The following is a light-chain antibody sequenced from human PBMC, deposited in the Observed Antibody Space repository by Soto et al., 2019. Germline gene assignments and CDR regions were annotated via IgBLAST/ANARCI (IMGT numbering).Light chain of an antibody. CDR2: GAS. J-gene: IGKJ1*01. Sequence: EIVLTQSPGTLSLSPGERATLSCMASQSISSSYLAWYQQKPGQAPRLLVYGASSRATGIPDRFSGSGSGTDFTLTISRLDPEDFALYYCQQYSSTFWTFGQGTKVEIK. CDR3: QQYSSTFWT. CDR1: QSISSSY. V-gene: IGKV3-20*01.